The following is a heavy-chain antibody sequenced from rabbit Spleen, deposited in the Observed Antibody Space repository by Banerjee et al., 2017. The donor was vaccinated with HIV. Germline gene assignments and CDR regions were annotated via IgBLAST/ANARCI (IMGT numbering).Heavy chain of an antibody. Sequence: QSLEESGGDLVKPGASLTLTCTASGFSFSGSYYMCWVRQAPGKGLEWIGYIDLLFGTTYYANWVNGRFTISSHNAQNTLYLQLHSLTAADTATYFCARDTGTSFSSYGMDLWGQGTLVTVS. V-gene: IGHV1S40*01. CDR2: IDLLFGTT. J-gene: IGHJ6*01. CDR3: ARDTGTSFSSYGMDL. D-gene: IGHD7-1*01. CDR1: GFSFSGSYY.